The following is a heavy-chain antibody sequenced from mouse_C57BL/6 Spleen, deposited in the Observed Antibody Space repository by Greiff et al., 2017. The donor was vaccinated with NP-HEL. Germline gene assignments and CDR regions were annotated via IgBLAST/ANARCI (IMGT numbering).Heavy chain of an antibody. D-gene: IGHD3-2*02. Sequence: VQLKQSGPELVKPGASVKIPCKASGYTFTDYNMDWVKQSHGKSLEWIGDINPNNGGTIYNQKFKGKATLTVDKSSSTAYMELRSLTSEDTAVYYCARRGQLRLRDYFDYWGQGTTLTVSS. CDR2: INPNNGGT. V-gene: IGHV1-18*01. CDR1: GYTFTDYN. CDR3: ARRGQLRLRDYFDY. J-gene: IGHJ2*01.